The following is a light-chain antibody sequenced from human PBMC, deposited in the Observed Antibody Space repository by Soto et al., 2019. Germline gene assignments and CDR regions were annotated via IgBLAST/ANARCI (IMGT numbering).Light chain of an antibody. J-gene: IGKJ5*01. CDR2: AAS. CDR1: QSISSY. Sequence: IQMTQSTSSLSASVGDRVTITCRASQSISSYLNWYQQKPGKAPKLLIYAASSLQSGVPSRFSGSGSGTEFTLTISSLQPEDFGTYYCLQHNSYPITFGQGTLL. V-gene: IGKV1-17*01. CDR3: LQHNSYPIT.